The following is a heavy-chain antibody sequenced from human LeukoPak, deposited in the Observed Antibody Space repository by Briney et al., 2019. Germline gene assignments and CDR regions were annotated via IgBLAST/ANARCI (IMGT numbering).Heavy chain of an antibody. CDR3: ATDEKGDYYGSGSYQFDP. CDR1: GGSISSSSYY. Sequence: PSETLSLTCTVSGGSISSSSYYWGWIRQPPGTGLEWIGSIYYSGSTYYNPSLKSRVTISVDTSKNQFSLKLSSVTAADTAVYYCATDEKGDYYGSGSYQFDPWGQGTLVTVSS. D-gene: IGHD3-10*01. V-gene: IGHV4-39*01. J-gene: IGHJ5*02. CDR2: IYYSGST.